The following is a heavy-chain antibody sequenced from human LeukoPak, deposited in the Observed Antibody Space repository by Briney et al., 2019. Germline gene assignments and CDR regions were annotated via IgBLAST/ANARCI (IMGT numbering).Heavy chain of an antibody. CDR1: EFTFSSYG. CDR2: ISYDGSNK. D-gene: IGHD2-2*03. J-gene: IGHJ3*02. CDR3: AKDRGAVGYDAFDI. Sequence: GGSLRLSCAASEFTFSSYGMHWVRQAPGKGLEWVAVISYDGSNKYYADSVKGRFTISRDNSKNTLYLQMNSLRAEDTAVYYCAKDRGAVGYDAFDIWGQGTMVTVSS. V-gene: IGHV3-30*18.